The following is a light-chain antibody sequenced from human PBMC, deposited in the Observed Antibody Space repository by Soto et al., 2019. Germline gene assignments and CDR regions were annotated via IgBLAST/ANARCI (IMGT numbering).Light chain of an antibody. CDR3: QQSYTTPSWT. CDR2: AVS. Sequence: DIQLIQSPSSLSASVGDRVTITCHTSQRVSSYLNWYQQKPGKAPKLLINAVSTLHSGVPPRFSGSGSETDFTLTISSLQPEDSGTYYCQQSYTTPSWTFGQGTKVEI. V-gene: IGKV1-39*01. CDR1: QRVSSY. J-gene: IGKJ1*01.